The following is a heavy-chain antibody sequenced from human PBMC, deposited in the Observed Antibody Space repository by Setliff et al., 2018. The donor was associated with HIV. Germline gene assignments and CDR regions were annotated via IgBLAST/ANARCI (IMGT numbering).Heavy chain of an antibody. Sequence: GGSLRLSCAASGFTFSDYYMTWIRRVPGKGLECLSYISGSGSDINYEDSVKGRFTISRDNAKNSLYLQMNSLRAEDTAIYYCTRDPRPMDVWGKGTTVTVSS. V-gene: IGHV3-11*01. CDR3: TRDPRPMDV. CDR1: GFTFSDYY. J-gene: IGHJ6*04. CDR2: ISGSGSDI.